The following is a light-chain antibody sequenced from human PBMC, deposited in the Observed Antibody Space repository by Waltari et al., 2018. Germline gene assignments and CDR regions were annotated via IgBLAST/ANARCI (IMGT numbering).Light chain of an antibody. CDR1: AFGEKF. CDR3: QAWDSRTVV. J-gene: IGLJ2*01. V-gene: IGLV3-1*01. CDR2: QDK. Sequence: SYDVTQPPSVSVSPGQTVTITCSGHAFGEKFVSWYQRKAGQSPVLVIHQDKKRPSGIPDRFSGSSSGNTATLTISGTQLIDEAEYFCQAWDSRTVVFGGGTKLTVL.